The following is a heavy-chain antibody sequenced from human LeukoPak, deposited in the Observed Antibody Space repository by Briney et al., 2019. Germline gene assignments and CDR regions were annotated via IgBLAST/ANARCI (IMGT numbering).Heavy chain of an antibody. CDR2: ISGSGGST. J-gene: IGHJ4*02. CDR3: AKSELRHFDWLPNYFHY. Sequence: PGGSLRLSCAASGFTFSSYAVGWVRQAPGRGLEWVSAISGSGGSTYYADSVKGRFTIPRDNSKNTLYLQLNSLRAEDTAVYYCAKSELRHFDWLPNYFHYWGQGTLVTVSS. CDR1: GFTFSSYA. D-gene: IGHD3-9*01. V-gene: IGHV3-23*01.